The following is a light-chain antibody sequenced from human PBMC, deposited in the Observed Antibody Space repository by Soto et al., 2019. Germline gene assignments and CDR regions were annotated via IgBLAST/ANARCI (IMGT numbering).Light chain of an antibody. CDR1: QSVSRN. J-gene: IGKJ4*01. CDR3: QQYNDWPPNLT. V-gene: IGKV3-15*01. CDR2: GAS. Sequence: EIVMTQSPATLSVSPGERATLSCRASQSVSRNLAWYQQKPGQAPRLLIYGASARATGIPGRFSGSGSGTEFPLTISSLQSEDFAVYYCQQYNDWPPNLTFGGGTKVEIK.